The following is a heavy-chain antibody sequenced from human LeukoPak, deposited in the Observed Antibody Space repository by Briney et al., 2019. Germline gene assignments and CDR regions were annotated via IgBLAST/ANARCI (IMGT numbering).Heavy chain of an antibody. Sequence: ASVKVSCKASGYTFTGYYMHWVRQAPGQGLEWMGWINPNSGGTNYAQKFQGRVTMTRDTSISTAYMELSRLRSDDTAVYYCARDPQGIRALSGYYGVDVWGQGTTVTVSS. CDR1: GYTFTGYY. J-gene: IGHJ6*02. CDR2: INPNSGGT. D-gene: IGHD5-18*01. V-gene: IGHV1-2*02. CDR3: ARDPQGIRALSGYYGVDV.